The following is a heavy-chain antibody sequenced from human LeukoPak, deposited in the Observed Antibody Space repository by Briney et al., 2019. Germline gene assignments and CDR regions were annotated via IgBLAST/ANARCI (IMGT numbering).Heavy chain of an antibody. CDR1: GFTFSNYW. CDR2: INSDGTDT. Sequence: GGSLRLSCAASGFTFSNYWMHWVRQAPGKGLVWVSRINSDGTDTTYADSVKGRFTISRDNAKNTLYLQMNSLRAEDTAVYYCARDSRTSGWYGPASWGQGTLVTVSS. J-gene: IGHJ5*02. CDR3: ARDSRTSGWYGPAS. D-gene: IGHD6-19*01. V-gene: IGHV3-74*01.